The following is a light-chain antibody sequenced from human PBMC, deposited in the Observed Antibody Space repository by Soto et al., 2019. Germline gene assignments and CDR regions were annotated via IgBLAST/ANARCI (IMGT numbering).Light chain of an antibody. V-gene: IGKV3D-20*02. CDR2: GAS. CDR3: QQGHNWIT. Sequence: EIVLTQSPGPLSLSTGERATLSCRASQSVSSNYLAWYQQKPGQAPRLLIYGASSRATGIPDRFSGSGSGTYFTLTMSSLEPEDFAVYYCQQGHNWITFGQGTRVEL. CDR1: QSVSSNY. J-gene: IGKJ5*01.